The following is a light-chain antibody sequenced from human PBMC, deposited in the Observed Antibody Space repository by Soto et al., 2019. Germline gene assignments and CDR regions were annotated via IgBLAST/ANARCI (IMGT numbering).Light chain of an antibody. CDR3: CSYEGSYTYG. J-gene: IGLJ1*01. Sequence: QAALTQPRSVSGSPGQSVTISCTGTSSDVGGYNYVSWYQQHPGKAPKLMLYDVSRRPSGVPDRFSGSKSGNTASLTISGLQAEDEAPYFCCSYEGSYTYGLGAGT. CDR1: SSDVGGYNY. V-gene: IGLV2-11*01. CDR2: DVS.